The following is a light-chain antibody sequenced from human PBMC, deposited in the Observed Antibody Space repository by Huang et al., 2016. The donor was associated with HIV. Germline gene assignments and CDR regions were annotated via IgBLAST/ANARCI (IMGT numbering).Light chain of an antibody. V-gene: IGKV4-1*01. CDR3: QQFYNMPYT. Sequence: DILLTQSPDSLAVSLGERATLTCRSSRSLLFASNSKNFLAWYQQNPGQSPNLLMYMASVRESGVPERFTGSGSGTECTLTIASLQAEDVAVYYWQQFYNMPYTFGRGTRLEI. CDR1: RSLLFASNSKNF. J-gene: IGKJ2*01. CDR2: MAS.